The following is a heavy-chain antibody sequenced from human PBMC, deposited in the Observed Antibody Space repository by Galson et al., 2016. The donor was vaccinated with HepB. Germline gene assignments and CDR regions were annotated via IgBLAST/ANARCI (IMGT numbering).Heavy chain of an antibody. Sequence: PALVKPTQTLTLTRTFSGFSLGPSDVGVGWIRQPPGRALEWLTLIFWDDDKRYNPSLKSRLTIAKDTSKNQVVLRMANVDPVDTATYYCAHFYYGMDVWGQGTTVTVSS. CDR2: IFWDDDK. V-gene: IGHV2-5*02. CDR1: GFSLGPSDVG. J-gene: IGHJ6*02. CDR3: AHFYYGMDV.